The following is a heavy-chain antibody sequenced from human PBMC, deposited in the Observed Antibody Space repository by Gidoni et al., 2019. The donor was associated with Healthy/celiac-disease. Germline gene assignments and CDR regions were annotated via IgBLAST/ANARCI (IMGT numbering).Heavy chain of an antibody. Sequence: EVQLVQSGAEVKKPGESLKISCKGSGYSFTSYWIGSVRQMPGKSLEWMGIIYPGDSDTRYSPSFQGQVTISADKSISTAYLQWSSLKASDTAMYYCARSGRLSFFDHPPDNWFDPWGQGTLVTVSS. CDR1: GYSFTSYW. J-gene: IGHJ5*02. CDR2: IYPGDSDT. CDR3: ARSGRLSFFDHPPDNWFDP. D-gene: IGHD3-9*01. V-gene: IGHV5-51*01.